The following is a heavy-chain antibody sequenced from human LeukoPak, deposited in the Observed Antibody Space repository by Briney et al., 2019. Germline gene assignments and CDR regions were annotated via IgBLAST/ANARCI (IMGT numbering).Heavy chain of an antibody. CDR2: IHYSGST. J-gene: IGHJ1*01. Sequence: SETLSLTCTVSGSSISSSYHYWGWIRQPPGKGLEWIGSIHYSGSTNYNPSLKSRVTISVDTSKNQFSLKLSSVTAADTAVYYCARGVVVVPAAIPSYFQHWGQGTLVTVSS. CDR1: GSSISSSYHY. D-gene: IGHD2-2*01. CDR3: ARGVVVVPAAIPSYFQH. V-gene: IGHV4-39*07.